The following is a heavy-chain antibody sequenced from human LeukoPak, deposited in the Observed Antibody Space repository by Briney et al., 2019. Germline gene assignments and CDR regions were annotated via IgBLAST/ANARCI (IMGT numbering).Heavy chain of an antibody. V-gene: IGHV4-61*09. CDR3: TKGRGI. Sequence: SETLSLTCTVSGGSISSGSYDWYWIRQPAGKGLEWIGHIYTSGTSNYNPSLRSRVTISVDTSKNQFSLKLTSVTAADTAVYYCTKGRGIWGQGTLVTVSS. J-gene: IGHJ4*02. CDR1: GGSISSGSYD. D-gene: IGHD3-10*01. CDR2: IYTSGTS.